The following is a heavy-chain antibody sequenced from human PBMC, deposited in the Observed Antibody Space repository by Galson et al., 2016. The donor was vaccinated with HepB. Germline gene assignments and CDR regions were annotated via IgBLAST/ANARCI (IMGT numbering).Heavy chain of an antibody. J-gene: IGHJ6*02. CDR3: ARSPEDNDLSTGYHLDYYYYGMDV. Sequence: SVKVSCKASGGTFSNYVISWVRQAPGQGLEWMGGIIPIFATANFTQKFQGRVSFTADGSTNTAYMELSSLKSEDTAVYFCARSPEDNDLSTGYHLDYYYYGMDVWGQGTTVTVSS. D-gene: IGHD3-9*01. CDR1: GGTFSNYV. CDR2: IIPIFATA. V-gene: IGHV1-69*13.